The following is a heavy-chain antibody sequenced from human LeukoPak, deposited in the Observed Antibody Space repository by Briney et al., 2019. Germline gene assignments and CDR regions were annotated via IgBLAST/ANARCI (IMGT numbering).Heavy chain of an antibody. J-gene: IGHJ4*02. Sequence: PGGSLRLSCVASGLNFDDSAMRWVRQAPGKGLEWVSLISADGVSTFSADSVKGRFSISRDNSKNSLYLQMNSLRSEDTAMYYCAKESGKFDYWGQGTLVAVSS. V-gene: IGHV3-43*02. CDR2: ISADGVST. CDR1: GLNFDDSA. CDR3: AKESGKFDY.